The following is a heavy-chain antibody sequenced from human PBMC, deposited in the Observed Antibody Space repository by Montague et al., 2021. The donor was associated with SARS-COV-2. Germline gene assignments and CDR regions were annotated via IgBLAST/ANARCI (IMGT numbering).Heavy chain of an antibody. CDR1: GGSISSSSYY. CDR2: IYYSGST. D-gene: IGHD3-22*01. V-gene: IGHV4-39*01. CDR3: ARHGKTRIAMIVVVIGYFDY. J-gene: IGHJ4*02. Sequence: SETLSLTCTVSGGSISSSSYYWGWIRQPPGKGLEWIESIYYSGSTYYNPSLKSRVTISVDTSKNQFSLKLSSVTAADTAVYYSARHGKTRIAMIVVVIGYFDYWGQGTLVTVSS.